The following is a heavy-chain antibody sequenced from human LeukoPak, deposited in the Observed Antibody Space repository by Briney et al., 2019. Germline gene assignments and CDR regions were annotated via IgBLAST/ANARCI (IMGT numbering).Heavy chain of an antibody. D-gene: IGHD1-26*01. J-gene: IGHJ4*02. CDR2: IYTSGST. Sequence: SETLSLTCTVSGGSINSCYWSWIRQPAGKGLEWIGRIYTSGSTNYNPSLKSRVTMSVDTSKNQFSLKLSSVTAADTAVYYCARDPEVGLKYYFDYWGQGTLVTVSS. CDR3: ARDPEVGLKYYFDY. CDR1: GGSINSCY. V-gene: IGHV4-4*07.